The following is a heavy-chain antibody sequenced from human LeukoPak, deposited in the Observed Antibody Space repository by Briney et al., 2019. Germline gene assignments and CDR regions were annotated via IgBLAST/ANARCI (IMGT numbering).Heavy chain of an antibody. CDR1: GFTFNNYA. V-gene: IGHV4-59*01. CDR2: IYYSGST. J-gene: IGHJ3*01. D-gene: IGHD1-1*01. CDR3: AREYNHS. Sequence: KPGGSLRLSCAASGFTFNNYAMSWIRQPPGKGLEWIGYIYYSGSTNYNPSLKSRVTISVDTSKNQFSLKLSSVTAADTAVYYCAREYNHSWGQGTMVTVSS.